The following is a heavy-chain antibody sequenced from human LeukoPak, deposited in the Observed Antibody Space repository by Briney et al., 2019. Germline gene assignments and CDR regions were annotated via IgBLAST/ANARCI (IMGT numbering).Heavy chain of an antibody. CDR2: IYDTGST. V-gene: IGHV4-39*07. CDR3: AREPYSSGYYFDY. Sequence: SETLSLTCTVSGDSIRSNNYYWGWIRQPPGKGLEWIGSIYDTGSTFYNPSLKSRVIISVDTSKNQFSLKLSSVTAADTAVYYCAREPYSSGYYFDYWGQGTLVTVSS. D-gene: IGHD3-22*01. J-gene: IGHJ4*02. CDR1: GDSIRSNNYY.